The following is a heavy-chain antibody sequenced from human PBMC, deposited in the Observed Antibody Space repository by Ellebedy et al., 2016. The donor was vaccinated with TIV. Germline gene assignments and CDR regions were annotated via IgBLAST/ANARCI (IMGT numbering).Heavy chain of an antibody. V-gene: IGHV1-2*02. D-gene: IGHD2-15*01. CDR3: ATFIVSSAY. Sequence: AASVKVSCKASGYTFTDCYIPWVRQAPGQGLEWMGWINPNSVVTNYAQKFQGRVTMTRDTSISTAYMELSRLRSDDTAVYYCATFIVSSAYWGQGTLVTVSS. CDR2: INPNSVVT. CDR1: GYTFTDCY. J-gene: IGHJ4*02.